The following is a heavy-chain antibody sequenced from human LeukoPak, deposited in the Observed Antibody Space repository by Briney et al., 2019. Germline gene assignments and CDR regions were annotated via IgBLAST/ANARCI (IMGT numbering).Heavy chain of an antibody. Sequence: PGGSLRLSCAASGFTFSSYAMSWVRHARGKGLEGVSVLSGSGGRTYYADSVKGRFTISRDNSKNTLYVQMNSLRAEDTAVYYCAKDLLAATIDYYFDYWGQGTLVSVSS. CDR1: GFTFSSYA. CDR2: LSGSGGRT. D-gene: IGHD5-12*01. J-gene: IGHJ4*02. V-gene: IGHV3-23*01. CDR3: AKDLLAATIDYYFDY.